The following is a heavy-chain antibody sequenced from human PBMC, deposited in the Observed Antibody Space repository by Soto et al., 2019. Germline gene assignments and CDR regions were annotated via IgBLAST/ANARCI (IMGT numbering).Heavy chain of an antibody. CDR3: ARDLAKGGGSAGFDY. V-gene: IGHV1-2*02. Sequence: ASVKVSCKASGYTFTVYYMHWVRQAPGQGLEWMGWINPKSGGTMYPQKFQGRVTMTWDTSVSTAYMALTRLRSDDTAVYYCARDLAKGGGSAGFDYWGQGTLVTVSS. D-gene: IGHD1-26*01. J-gene: IGHJ4*02. CDR2: INPKSGGT. CDR1: GYTFTVYY.